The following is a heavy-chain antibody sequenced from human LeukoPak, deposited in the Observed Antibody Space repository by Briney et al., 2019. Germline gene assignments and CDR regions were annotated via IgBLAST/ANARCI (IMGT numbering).Heavy chain of an antibody. CDR3: SRENGAFSPFGY. CDR1: GGSITTTNW. CDR2: IHLSGRT. Sequence: PSGTLSLTCGVSGGSITTTNWWSWVRQPPGQGLEWIGEIHLSGRTNYNPSLNSRVTLALDTSKNHLSLSLTSLTAADTAVYYCSRENGAFSPFGYWGQGTLVTVPS. J-gene: IGHJ4*02. D-gene: IGHD2-8*01. V-gene: IGHV4-4*02.